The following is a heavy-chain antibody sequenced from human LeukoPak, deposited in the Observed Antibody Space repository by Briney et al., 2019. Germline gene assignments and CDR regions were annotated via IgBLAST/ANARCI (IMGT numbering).Heavy chain of an antibody. V-gene: IGHV1-2*02. CDR2: INPNSGGT. CDR1: GYTFTGNY. J-gene: IGHJ4*02. Sequence: ASVKVSCKASGYTFTGNYMHWVRQAPGQGLEWMGWINPNSGGTNYAQKFQGRVTITADEYTNTAYMELSSLRSEDTAVYYCAKLEHRYSSDWSPSDPTYYFDYWGQGTLVTVSS. CDR3: AKLEHRYSSDWSPSDPTYYFDY. D-gene: IGHD6-19*01.